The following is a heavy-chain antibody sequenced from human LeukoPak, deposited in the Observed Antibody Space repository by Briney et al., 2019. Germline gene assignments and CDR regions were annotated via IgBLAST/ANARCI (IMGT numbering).Heavy chain of an antibody. CDR3: ARDRIGVDV. D-gene: IGHD3-10*01. CDR2: INHSGST. V-gene: IGHV4-34*01. Sequence: PSETLSLTCAVYGGSFSGYYWSWIRQPPGKGLEWIGEINHSGSTNYNPSLKSRVTISVDTSKNQFSLKLSSVTAADTAVYYCARDRIGVDVWGKGTTVTVSS. CDR1: GGSFSGYY. J-gene: IGHJ6*04.